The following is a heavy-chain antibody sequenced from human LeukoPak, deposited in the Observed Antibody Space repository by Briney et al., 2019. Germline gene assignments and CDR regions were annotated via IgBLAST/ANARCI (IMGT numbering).Heavy chain of an antibody. J-gene: IGHJ4*02. Sequence: GGSLRLSCAASGFTFSNYYMSWIRQAPGKGLEWVAVIWYDGSNKYYADSVKGRFTISRDNSKNTLYLQMNSLRAEDTAVYYCAKSRHYDSSGYVDYWGQGTLVTVSS. CDR1: GFTFSNYY. D-gene: IGHD3-22*01. CDR3: AKSRHYDSSGYVDY. V-gene: IGHV3-33*06. CDR2: IWYDGSNK.